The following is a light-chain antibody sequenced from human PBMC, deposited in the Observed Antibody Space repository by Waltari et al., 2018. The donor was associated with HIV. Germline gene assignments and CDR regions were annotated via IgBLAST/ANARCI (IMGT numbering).Light chain of an antibody. CDR3: QVWDSASDWV. CDR2: DDS. J-gene: IGLJ3*02. V-gene: IGLV3-21*02. CDR1: NIGSKS. Sequence: SYLLTQAPSVSVAPGQTARIPCGGNNIGSKSVHWYRQKSGQAPVLVVYDDSDRPSGVPGRVSGSNSGHTATLTISRVEAGDEADYHCQVWDSASDWVFGGGTKLTVL.